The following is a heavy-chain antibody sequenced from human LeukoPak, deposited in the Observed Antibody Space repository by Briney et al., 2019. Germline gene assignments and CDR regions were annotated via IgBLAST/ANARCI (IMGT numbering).Heavy chain of an antibody. Sequence: GGPLRLSCAASGFTFSSYGMHWVRQAPGKGLEWVAVIWYDGSNKYYADSVEGRFTISRDNSKNTLYLQMNSLRAEDTAVYYCARENYDFWSGYLAYYYYMDVWGKGTTVTVSS. J-gene: IGHJ6*03. V-gene: IGHV3-33*01. CDR1: GFTFSSYG. CDR3: ARENYDFWSGYLAYYYYMDV. D-gene: IGHD3-3*01. CDR2: IWYDGSNK.